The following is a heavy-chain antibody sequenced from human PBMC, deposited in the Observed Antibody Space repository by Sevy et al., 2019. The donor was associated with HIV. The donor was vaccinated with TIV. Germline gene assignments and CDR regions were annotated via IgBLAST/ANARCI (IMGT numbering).Heavy chain of an antibody. CDR2: ISWDGGST. CDR3: AKAQYYYGSGSLSYYYYGMDV. J-gene: IGHJ6*02. Sequence: GGSLRLSCAASGFTFDDYAMHWVRQAPGKGLEWVSLISWDGGSTYYADSVKGRFPISRDNSKNSLYLQMNSLRAEDTALYYCAKAQYYYGSGSLSYYYYGMDVWGQGTTVTVSS. CDR1: GFTFDDYA. V-gene: IGHV3-43D*04. D-gene: IGHD3-10*01.